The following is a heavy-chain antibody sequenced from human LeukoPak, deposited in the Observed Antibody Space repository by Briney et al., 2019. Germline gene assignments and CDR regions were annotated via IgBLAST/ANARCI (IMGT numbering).Heavy chain of an antibody. CDR3: ARLYYYGSGLQA. CDR2: ISGSGGST. J-gene: IGHJ5*02. CDR1: GFTFSSYA. Sequence: GGSLRLSCAASGFTFSSYAMSWVRQAPGKGLEWLSAISGSGGSTYYADSVKGRFTIARDNSKNTLYLQMNSLRAEDTAVYYCARLYYYGSGLQAWGQGTLVTVSS. D-gene: IGHD3-10*01. V-gene: IGHV3-23*01.